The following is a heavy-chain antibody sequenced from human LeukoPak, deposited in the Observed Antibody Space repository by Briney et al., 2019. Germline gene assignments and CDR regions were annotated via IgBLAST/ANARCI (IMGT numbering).Heavy chain of an antibody. J-gene: IGHJ5*02. CDR2: ISAYNGNT. V-gene: IGHV1-18*01. CDR3: ARDTPPEAVAGTGFSWFDP. D-gene: IGHD6-19*01. Sequence: ASVKVSCKASGYTFTSYGISWVRQAPGQGLEWMGWISAYNGNTNYAQKLRGRVTMTTDTSTSTAYMELRSLRSDDTAVYYCARDTPPEAVAGTGFSWFDPWGQGTLVTVSS. CDR1: GYTFTSYG.